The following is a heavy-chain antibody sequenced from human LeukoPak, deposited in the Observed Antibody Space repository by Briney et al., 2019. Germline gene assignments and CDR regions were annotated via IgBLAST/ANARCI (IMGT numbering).Heavy chain of an antibody. Sequence: PGGSLRLSCAASGFTFSSYAMSWVRQAPGKGLEWVSAISGSGGSTYYADSVKGRFTISRDNSKNTLYLQMNSLRAEDTAVYYCAKDFALLGYCSGGTCHAGDSWGQGTLVTVSS. D-gene: IGHD2-15*01. CDR3: AKDFALLGYCSGGTCHAGDS. J-gene: IGHJ4*02. CDR1: GFTFSSYA. CDR2: ISGSGGST. V-gene: IGHV3-23*01.